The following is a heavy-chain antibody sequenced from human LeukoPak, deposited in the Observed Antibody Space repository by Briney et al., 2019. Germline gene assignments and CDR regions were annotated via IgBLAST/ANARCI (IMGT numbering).Heavy chain of an antibody. Sequence: PGGSLRLSCAASGFTFSSYWMSWVRQAPGKGLEWVANIKQDGSVKYYVDSVKGRFTISRDNAKNSLYLQMNSLRAEDTAVYYCASWYSGYDRGFGYWGQGTLVTVSS. CDR1: GFTFSSYW. CDR3: ASWYSGYDRGFGY. D-gene: IGHD5-12*01. J-gene: IGHJ4*02. CDR2: IKQDGSVK. V-gene: IGHV3-7*01.